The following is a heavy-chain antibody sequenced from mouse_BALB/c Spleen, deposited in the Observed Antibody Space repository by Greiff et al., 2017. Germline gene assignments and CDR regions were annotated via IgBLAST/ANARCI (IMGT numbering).Heavy chain of an antibody. J-gene: IGHJ3*01. CDR2: INSNGGST. V-gene: IGHV5-6-3*01. D-gene: IGHD4-1*01. CDR1: GFTFSSYG. CDR3: ARDWVPAY. Sequence: DVHLVESGGGLVQPGGSLKLSCAASGFTFSSYGMSWVRQTPDKRLELVATINSNGGSTYYPDSVKGRFTISRDNAKNTLYLQMSSLKSEDTAMYYCARDWVPAYWGQGTLVTVSA.